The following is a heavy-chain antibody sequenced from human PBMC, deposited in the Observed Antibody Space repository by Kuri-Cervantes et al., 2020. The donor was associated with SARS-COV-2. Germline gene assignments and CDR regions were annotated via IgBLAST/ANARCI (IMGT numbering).Heavy chain of an antibody. CDR1: GGTFSTAI. D-gene: IGHD6-13*01. J-gene: IGHJ4*02. Sequence: ASVKVSCKASGGTFSTAIISWVRQGPGQGLEWMGIINPSGGSTSYAQKFQGRVTITRDTSASTAHMELSSLRSEDTAVYYCARASSSWYYDTFPDYWGQGTLVTVSS. V-gene: IGHV1-46*01. CDR3: ARASSSWYYDTFPDY. CDR2: INPSGGST.